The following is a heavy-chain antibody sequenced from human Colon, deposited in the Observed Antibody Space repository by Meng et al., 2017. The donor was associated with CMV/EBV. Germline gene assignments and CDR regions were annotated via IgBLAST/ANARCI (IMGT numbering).Heavy chain of an antibody. V-gene: IGHV3-74*01. CDR3: VGQFAKGGH. CDR1: VFTFSNAW. D-gene: IGHD1-26*01. CDR2: INSDGSAT. Sequence: LSCAASVFTFSNAWMSWVRQAPGKGLVWVAVINSDGSATTYADSVKGRFTISRDNAKNTLYLQMNSLRTEDTAIYYCVGQFAKGGHWGQGTLVTVSS. J-gene: IGHJ4*02.